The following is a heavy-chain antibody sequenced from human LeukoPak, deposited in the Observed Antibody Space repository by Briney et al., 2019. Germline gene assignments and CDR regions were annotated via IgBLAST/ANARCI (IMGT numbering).Heavy chain of an antibody. J-gene: IGHJ4*02. CDR3: ARDFYGVDKARSMVRGVIGY. CDR2: IKQDGSEK. Sequence: PGGSLRLSCAASGFTFSSYWMSWVRQAPGKGLEWVANIKQDGSEKYYADSVKGRFTISRDNSKNTLYLQMNSLRAEDTAVYYCARDFYGVDKARSMVRGVIGYWGQGTLVTVSS. D-gene: IGHD3-10*01. CDR1: GFTFSSYW. V-gene: IGHV3-7*01.